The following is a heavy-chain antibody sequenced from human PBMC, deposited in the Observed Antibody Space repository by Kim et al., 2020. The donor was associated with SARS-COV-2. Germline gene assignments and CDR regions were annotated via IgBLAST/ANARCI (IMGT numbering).Heavy chain of an antibody. CDR3: ARDLVLEDFDY. J-gene: IGHJ4*02. D-gene: IGHD3-16*01. CDR1: GFTFSSYS. V-gene: IGHV3-48*02. Sequence: GGSLRLSCAASGFTFSSYSMNWVRQAPGKGLEWVSYISSSSTIYYADSVKGRFTISRDNAKNSLYLQMNSLRDEDTAVYYCARDLVLEDFDYWGQGTLVTVSS. CDR2: ISSSSTI.